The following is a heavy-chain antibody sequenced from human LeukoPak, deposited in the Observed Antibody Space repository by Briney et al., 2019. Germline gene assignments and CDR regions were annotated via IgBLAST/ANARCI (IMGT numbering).Heavy chain of an antibody. Sequence: KPSETLSLTCTVSGVSISSSSYYWGWIRQPPGKGLEWIGSIYYSGSTYYNPSLKSRVTISVDTSKNQFSLKLSSVTAADTAVYYCAPGLGYDYYFDYWGQGTLVTVSS. D-gene: IGHD5-12*01. CDR1: GVSISSSSYY. CDR2: IYYSGST. V-gene: IGHV4-39*07. J-gene: IGHJ4*02. CDR3: APGLGYDYYFDY.